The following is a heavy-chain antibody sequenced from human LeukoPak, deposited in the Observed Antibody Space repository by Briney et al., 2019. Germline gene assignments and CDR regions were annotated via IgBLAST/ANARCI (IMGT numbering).Heavy chain of an antibody. Sequence: PSETLSLTCTVSGGSISSSSYYWGWIRQPPGKGLEWIGSIYYSGSTYYNPSLKSRVTISVDTSKNQFSLKLSSVTAADTAVYYCARAPQGYGLGNKNHYFDYWGQGTLVTVSS. CDR3: ARAPQGYGLGNKNHYFDY. J-gene: IGHJ4*02. CDR1: GGSISSSSYY. V-gene: IGHV4-39*07. D-gene: IGHD3-10*01. CDR2: IYYSGST.